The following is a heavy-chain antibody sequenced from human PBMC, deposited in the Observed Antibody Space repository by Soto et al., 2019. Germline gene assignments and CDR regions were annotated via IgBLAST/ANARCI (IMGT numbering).Heavy chain of an antibody. D-gene: IGHD2-15*01. J-gene: IGHJ5*02. Sequence: SVKVSCKASGYTFTGYYMHWVRQAPGQGLEWMGWINPNSGGTNYAQKFQGRVTMTRDTSISTAYMELSRLRSDDTAVYYCARLCPGYCSGGSVSWFDPWGQGTLVTVSS. CDR2: INPNSGGT. CDR1: GYTFTGYY. V-gene: IGHV1-2*02. CDR3: ARLCPGYCSGGSVSWFDP.